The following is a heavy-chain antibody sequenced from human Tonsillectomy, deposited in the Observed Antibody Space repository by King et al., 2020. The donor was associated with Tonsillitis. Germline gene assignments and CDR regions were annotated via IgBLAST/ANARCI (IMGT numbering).Heavy chain of an antibody. Sequence: VQLQESGPGLVKPSQTLSLTCTVSGGSISSGGYYWRWIRQHPGKGLEWIGYIYYSGSTYYNPSLKSRVTISVDTSKNQFSLKLSSVTAADTAVYYCAREMQLGGIFDYWGQGTLVTVSS. CDR1: GGSISSGGYY. CDR2: IYYSGST. V-gene: IGHV4-31*03. J-gene: IGHJ4*02. CDR3: AREMQLGGIFDY. D-gene: IGHD3-16*01.